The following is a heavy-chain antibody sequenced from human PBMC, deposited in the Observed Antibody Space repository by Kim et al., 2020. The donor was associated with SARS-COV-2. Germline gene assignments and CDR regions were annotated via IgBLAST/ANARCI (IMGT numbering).Heavy chain of an antibody. V-gene: IGHV4-59*08. CDR3: ARHGPDSSGSYFQY. Sequence: SETLSLTCTVSGGSISSYYWSWIRQPPGKGLEWIGYIYYSGSTNHNPSLTSRVTLSVDTSKNQFSLKLSSLTAADTAVYYCARHGPDSSGSYFQYWGQGTLVTVSS. D-gene: IGHD6-19*01. CDR2: IYYSGST. J-gene: IGHJ4*02. CDR1: GGSISSYY.